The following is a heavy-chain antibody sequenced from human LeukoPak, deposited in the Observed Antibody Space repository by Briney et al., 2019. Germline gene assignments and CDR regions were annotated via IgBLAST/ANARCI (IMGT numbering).Heavy chain of an antibody. CDR3: AKGLERESRLDS. D-gene: IGHD1-1*01. Sequence: GGSLRLSCAASGFTFSSYVMHWVRQAPGKGLEWVAIISYDGSNEYYADSVKGRFTISRDNSKNTLYLQMNSLRAEDTALYYCAKGLERESRLDSWGQGTLVTVSS. CDR2: ISYDGSNE. CDR1: GFTFSSYV. J-gene: IGHJ4*02. V-gene: IGHV3-30*04.